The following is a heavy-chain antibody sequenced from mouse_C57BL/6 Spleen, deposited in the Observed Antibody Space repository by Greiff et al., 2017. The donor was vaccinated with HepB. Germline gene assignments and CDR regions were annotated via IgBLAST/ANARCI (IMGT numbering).Heavy chain of an antibody. CDR1: GFTFSSYG. CDR3: ARAGDEYDGFDY. Sequence: EVKLQESGGDLVKPGGSLKLSCAASGFTFSSYGMSWVRQTPDKRLEWVATISSGGSYTYYPDSVKGRFTISRDNAKNTLYLQMSSLKSEDTAMYYCARAGDEYDGFDYWGQGTTLTVSS. CDR2: ISSGGSYT. D-gene: IGHD2-4*01. J-gene: IGHJ2*01. V-gene: IGHV5-6*01.